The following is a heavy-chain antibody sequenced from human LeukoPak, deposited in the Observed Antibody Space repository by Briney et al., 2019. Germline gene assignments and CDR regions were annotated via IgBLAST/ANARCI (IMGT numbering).Heavy chain of an antibody. Sequence: ASVKVSCKASGGTFSSYAISWVRQAPGQGLEWMGGIIPIFGTANYAQKFQGRVTITADKSTSTAYMELSSLRSEDTAVYYCARTYYYDSSGYYSLYYYYYMDVWGKGTTVTVSS. CDR2: IIPIFGTA. V-gene: IGHV1-69*06. CDR1: GGTFSSYA. CDR3: ARTYYYDSSGYYSLYYYYYMDV. J-gene: IGHJ6*03. D-gene: IGHD3-22*01.